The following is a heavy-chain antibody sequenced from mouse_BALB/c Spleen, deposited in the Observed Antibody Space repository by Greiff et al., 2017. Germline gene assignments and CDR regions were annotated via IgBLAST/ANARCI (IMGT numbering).Heavy chain of an antibody. CDR2: ISSGGST. J-gene: IGHJ1*01. V-gene: IGHV5-6-5*01. Sequence: EVQGVESGGGLVKPGGSLKLSCAASGFTFSSYAMSWVRQTPEKRLEWVASISSGGSTYYPDSVKGRFTISRDNARNILYLQMSSLRSEDTAMYYCARGSFSYWYFDVWGAGTTVTVSS. CDR1: GFTFSSYA. CDR3: ARGSFSYWYFDV.